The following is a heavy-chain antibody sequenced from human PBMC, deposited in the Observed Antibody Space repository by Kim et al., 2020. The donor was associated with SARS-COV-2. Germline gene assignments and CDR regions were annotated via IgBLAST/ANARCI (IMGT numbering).Heavy chain of an antibody. D-gene: IGHD2-2*01. J-gene: IGHJ4*02. CDR1: GFTFSSYG. CDR3: AKDRGCSSTSCYRGGDY. CDR2: ISYDGSNK. V-gene: IGHV3-30*18. Sequence: GGSLRLSCAASGFTFSSYGMHWVRQAPGKGLEWVAVISYDGSNKYYADSVKGRFTISRDNSKNTLYLQMNSLRAEDTAVYYCAKDRGCSSTSCYRGGDYWGQGTLYTVSS.